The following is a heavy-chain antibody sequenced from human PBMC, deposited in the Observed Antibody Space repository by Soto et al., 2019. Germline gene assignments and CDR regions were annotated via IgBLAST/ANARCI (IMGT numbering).Heavy chain of an antibody. CDR3: ASAAGDRDAFDI. D-gene: IGHD7-27*01. CDR2: TYYRSKWYN. CDR1: GDSVSSNSAA. V-gene: IGHV6-1*01. J-gene: IGHJ3*02. Sequence: QSQTLSLTCAISGDSVSSNSAAWNWIRQSPSRGLEWLGRTYYRSKWYNDYAVSVKSRITINPDTSKNQFSLQLNSVTPEDTAVYYCASAAGDRDAFDIWGQGTMVTVSS.